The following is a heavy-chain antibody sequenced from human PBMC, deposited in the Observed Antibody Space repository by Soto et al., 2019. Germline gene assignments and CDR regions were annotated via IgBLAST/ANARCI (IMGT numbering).Heavy chain of an antibody. D-gene: IGHD6-13*01. J-gene: IGHJ4*02. CDR2: IYHSGST. Sequence: QLQLQESGSGLVKPSQTLSLTCAVSGGSISSGGYSWSWIRQPPGKGLEWIGYIYHSGSTHYNPSLKSLVTISVDRSKNQFSLKLSSVTAADTAVYYCASSHAGAHITAAVHWGQGTLVTVSS. CDR3: ASSHAGAHITAAVH. V-gene: IGHV4-30-2*01. CDR1: GGSISSGGYS.